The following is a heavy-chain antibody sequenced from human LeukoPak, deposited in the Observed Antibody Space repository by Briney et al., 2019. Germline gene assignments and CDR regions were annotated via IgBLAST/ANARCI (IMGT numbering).Heavy chain of an antibody. J-gene: IGHJ6*02. Sequence: ASVKVSCKASGYTFTSYGISWVRQAPGQGLEWMGWTSAYNGNTNYAQKLQGRVTMTTDTSTSTAYMELRSLRSDDTAVYYCARDSSGWYGIAGYYYYGMDVWGQGTTVTVSS. CDR1: GYTFTSYG. V-gene: IGHV1-18*01. D-gene: IGHD6-19*01. CDR3: ARDSSGWYGIAGYYYYGMDV. CDR2: TSAYNGNT.